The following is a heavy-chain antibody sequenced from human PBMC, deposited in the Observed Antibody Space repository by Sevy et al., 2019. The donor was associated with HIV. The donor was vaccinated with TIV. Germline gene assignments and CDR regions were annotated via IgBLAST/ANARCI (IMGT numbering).Heavy chain of an antibody. Sequence: ASVNVSCKASGYTFVRYDINWVRQAPGQGLEWMGWMNPNSGDTGHAQNFQGRVTITRNTSISTAYMELSSLRSEDTAMYYCARAPGYDYGWRGLDYWGQGTLVTVSS. CDR1: GYTFVRYD. CDR2: MNPNSGDT. D-gene: IGHD5-18*01. CDR3: ARAPGYDYGWRGLDY. J-gene: IGHJ4*02. V-gene: IGHV1-8*03.